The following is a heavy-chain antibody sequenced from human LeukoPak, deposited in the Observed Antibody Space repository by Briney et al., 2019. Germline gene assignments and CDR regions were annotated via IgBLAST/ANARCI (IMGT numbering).Heavy chain of an antibody. CDR3: ARQGCSSTSCHPYYHYGMDV. V-gene: IGHV5-10-1*01. CDR2: IDPSDSYT. CDR1: GYSFTSYW. J-gene: IGHJ6*04. D-gene: IGHD2-2*01. Sequence: GESLKISCKGSGYSFTSYWISWVRQMPGKGLEWMGRIDPSDSYTNYSPSFQGHVTISADKSISTAYLQWSSLKASDTAMYYCARQGCSSTSCHPYYHYGMDVWGKGTTVTVSS.